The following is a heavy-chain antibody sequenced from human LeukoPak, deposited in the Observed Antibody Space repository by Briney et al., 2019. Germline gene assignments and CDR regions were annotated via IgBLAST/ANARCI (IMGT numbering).Heavy chain of an antibody. CDR1: GFTFSSYS. CDR2: ISRSSSYI. V-gene: IGHV3-21*01. CDR3: AREGCGGDCYSYYYYGMDV. J-gene: IGHJ6*02. Sequence: GGSLRLSCAASGFTFSSYSMNWVRQAPGKGLEWVSSISRSSSYIYYADSVKGRFTISRDNAKNSLYLQMNSLRAEDTAVYYCAREGCGGDCYSYYYYGMDVWGQGTTVTVSS. D-gene: IGHD2-21*02.